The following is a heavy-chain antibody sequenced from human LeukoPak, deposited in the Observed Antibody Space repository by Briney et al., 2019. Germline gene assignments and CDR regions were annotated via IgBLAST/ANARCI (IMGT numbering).Heavy chain of an antibody. J-gene: IGHJ4*02. Sequence: GASVKVSCKASGGTFSSYAISWVRQAPGQGLEWMGIINPSGGSTSYAQKFQGRVTMTRDTSTSTVYMELSSLRSEDTAVYYCARGLPYYYGSGSYEDHDWGQGTLVTVSS. D-gene: IGHD3-10*01. CDR2: INPSGGST. CDR3: ARGLPYYYGSGSYEDHD. CDR1: GGTFSSYA. V-gene: IGHV1-46*01.